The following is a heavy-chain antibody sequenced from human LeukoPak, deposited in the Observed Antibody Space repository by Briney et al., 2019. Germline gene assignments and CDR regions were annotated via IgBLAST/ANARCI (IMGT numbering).Heavy chain of an antibody. CDR2: VSGGSRTT. J-gene: IGHJ4*02. Sequence: GGSLRLSCAASGFTFSNFAMNWVRQAPGRGLEWVSGVSGGSRTTYYADSVKGRFTISRDNSKNILYLEMNSLRIDDTAVYYCARTNPVYGDYDYWGQGTLVTVSS. D-gene: IGHD4-17*01. V-gene: IGHV3-23*01. CDR1: GFTFSNFA. CDR3: ARTNPVYGDYDY.